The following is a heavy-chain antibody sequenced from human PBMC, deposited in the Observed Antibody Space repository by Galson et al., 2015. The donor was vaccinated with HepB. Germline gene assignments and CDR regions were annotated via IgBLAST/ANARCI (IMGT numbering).Heavy chain of an antibody. J-gene: IGHJ6*03. Sequence: SLRLSCAASGFTFSNYAMSWVRQAPGKGLEWLSTIIGSGVSTYYADSVRGRFAISRHNTKNTLYLQLNSLRAEDTAIYYCAKNNFWSASATRGYEYFYMDVWGKGTTVTVAS. D-gene: IGHD3-3*01. V-gene: IGHV3-23*01. CDR2: IIGSGVST. CDR3: AKNNFWSASATRGYEYFYMDV. CDR1: GFTFSNYA.